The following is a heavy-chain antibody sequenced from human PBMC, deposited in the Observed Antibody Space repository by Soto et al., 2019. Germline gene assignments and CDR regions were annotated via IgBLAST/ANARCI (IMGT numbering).Heavy chain of an antibody. Sequence: EVQLVESGGGLVKPGGSLRLSCAASGFSFISYSMNWVRQAPGKGLEWVSSISRSSNSIYYADSVKGRFTISRDNAKKSLYLQMNSLRVEDTAVYYCVPLTTVTTDPDYWGQGTLVTVSS. CDR1: GFSFISYS. J-gene: IGHJ4*02. CDR3: VPLTTVTTDPDY. V-gene: IGHV3-21*01. D-gene: IGHD4-17*01. CDR2: ISRSSNSI.